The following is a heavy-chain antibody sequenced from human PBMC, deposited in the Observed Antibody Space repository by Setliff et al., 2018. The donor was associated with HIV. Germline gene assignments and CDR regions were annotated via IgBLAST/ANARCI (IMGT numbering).Heavy chain of an antibody. CDR2: IYYSGST. V-gene: IGHV4-59*01. CDR1: GGSISGYY. D-gene: IGHD1-26*01. Sequence: PSETLSLTCTVSGGSISGYYWSWIRQPPGKGLEWIAYIYYSGSTNYNPSLKSRVTISVDTSKNQFSLKLSSVTAADTAVYFCARTRAPYFFDFWGQGAQVTVSS. CDR3: ARTRAPYFFDF. J-gene: IGHJ4*02.